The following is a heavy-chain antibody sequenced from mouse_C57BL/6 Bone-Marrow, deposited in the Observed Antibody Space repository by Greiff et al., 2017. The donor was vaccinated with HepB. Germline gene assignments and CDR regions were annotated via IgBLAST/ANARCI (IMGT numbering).Heavy chain of an antibody. D-gene: IGHD1-1*01. J-gene: IGHJ2*01. CDR2: IYPGNGDT. V-gene: IGHV1-12*01. CDR3: AREGITTVVATNFDY. CDR1: GYTFTSYN. Sequence: QVQLKESGAELVRPGASVKMSCKASGYTFTSYNMHWVKQTPRQGLEWIGAIYPGNGDTSYNQKFKGKATLTVYKSSSTAYIQLSSLTSEDSAVNFVAREGITTVVATNFDYWGQGTTLTVSS.